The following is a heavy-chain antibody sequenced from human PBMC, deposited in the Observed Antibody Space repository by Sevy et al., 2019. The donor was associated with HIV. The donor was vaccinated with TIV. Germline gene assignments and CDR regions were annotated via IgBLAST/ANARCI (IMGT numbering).Heavy chain of an antibody. V-gene: IGHV3-23*01. CDR1: GFTFSTYA. Sequence: GGSLRLSCAASGFTFSTYAMSWVRQAPGKGLEWVSAISGSGGSTYYAESLKGRFTIFRDNSKNTLYLQMNSLRAEDTAVYYCAKGDSTFYGLDVWGQGTTVTVSS. CDR2: ISGSGGST. J-gene: IGHJ6*02. D-gene: IGHD6-13*01. CDR3: AKGDSTFYGLDV.